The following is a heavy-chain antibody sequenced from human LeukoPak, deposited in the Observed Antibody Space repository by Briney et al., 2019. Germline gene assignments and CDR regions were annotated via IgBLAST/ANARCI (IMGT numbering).Heavy chain of an antibody. CDR2: IRYDGSNK. Sequence: GGSLRLSCAASGFTFSSYGMHWVRQAPGKGLEWMAFIRYDGSNKYYADSVKGRFTISRDNSKNTLYLQMNSLRAEDTAVYYCAREGVEMATIGGTFYYYYYYMDIWGKGTTVTISS. CDR3: AREGVEMATIGGTFYYYYYYMDI. V-gene: IGHV3-30*02. J-gene: IGHJ6*03. D-gene: IGHD5-24*01. CDR1: GFTFSSYG.